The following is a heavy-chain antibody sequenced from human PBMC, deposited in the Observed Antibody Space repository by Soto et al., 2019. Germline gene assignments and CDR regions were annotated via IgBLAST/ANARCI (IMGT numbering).Heavy chain of an antibody. CDR1: GGSISSSSYY. J-gene: IGHJ4*02. V-gene: IGHV4-39*01. D-gene: IGHD1-26*01. CDR2: IYYSGST. Sequence: QLQLQESGPGLVKPSETLSLTCTVSGGSISSSSYYWGWIRQPPGKGLEWIGSIYYSGSTYYNPSLKSRVTISVDTSKNQFSLKLSSVTAADTAVYYCARHEGIVGASFDYWGQGTLVTVSS. CDR3: ARHEGIVGASFDY.